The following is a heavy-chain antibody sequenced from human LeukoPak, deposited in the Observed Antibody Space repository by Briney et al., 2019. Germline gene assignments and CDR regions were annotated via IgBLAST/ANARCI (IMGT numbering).Heavy chain of an antibody. J-gene: IGHJ2*01. Sequence: SETLSLNCTVSGDSIKSDSYYWGWIRQPPGKGLEWIGTIYYSGSTYYNPSLKSRVTISVDTSKNQFSVKLSSVTAADTALYYCARHKEDFHDSSGPNFWYFDLWGRGTLVTVSS. CDR1: GDSIKSDSYY. CDR3: ARHKEDFHDSSGPNFWYFDL. CDR2: IYYSGST. D-gene: IGHD3-22*01. V-gene: IGHV4-39*01.